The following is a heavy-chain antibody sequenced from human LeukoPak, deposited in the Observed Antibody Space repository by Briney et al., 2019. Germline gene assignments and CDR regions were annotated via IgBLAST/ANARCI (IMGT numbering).Heavy chain of an antibody. Sequence: PRGSLRLSCVGSGFTFSSYWMTWVRQAPGKGLEWVANIKDDGSEKYSVDSVKGRFTISRDNAKNLLYLQMSSLRAEDTAVYYCARARIDYWGQGTPVTVSS. CDR2: IKDDGSEK. CDR3: ARARIDY. V-gene: IGHV3-7*04. D-gene: IGHD1-14*01. J-gene: IGHJ4*02. CDR1: GFTFSSYW.